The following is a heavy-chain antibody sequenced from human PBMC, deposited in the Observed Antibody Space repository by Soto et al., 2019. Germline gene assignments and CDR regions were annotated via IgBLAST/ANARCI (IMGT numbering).Heavy chain of an antibody. CDR2: VLQTGGGT. CDR3: AREDSGSYYNRVDYYDSSGFDY. D-gene: IGHD3-22*01. CDR1: GFTFNNYA. J-gene: IGHJ4*02. Sequence: GGSLRLSCAASGFTFNNYAMTWVRQAPGKGPEWVSTVLQTGGGTFYADSVKGRFTISRDNAKNSLYLQMNSLRAEDMAVYYCAREDSGSYYNRVDYYDSSGFDYWGQGTLVTVSS. V-gene: IGHV3-21*01.